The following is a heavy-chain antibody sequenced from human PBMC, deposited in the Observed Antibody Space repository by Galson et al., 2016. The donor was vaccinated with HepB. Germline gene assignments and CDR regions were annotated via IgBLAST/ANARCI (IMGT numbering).Heavy chain of an antibody. J-gene: IGHJ4*02. V-gene: IGHV1-2*04. CDR2: IDPNSGAT. D-gene: IGHD5-18*01. CDR3: AIVSSTGYGNYYSEH. Sequence: SVKVSCKASGYTFTAYKIHWVRQAPGQGLEWMGWIDPNSGATSYAQNFQGFVTMTSDTSISTAQMELSSVKFDDTAVFYCAIVSSTGYGNYYSEHWGQGTLLTVSS. CDR1: GYTFTAYK.